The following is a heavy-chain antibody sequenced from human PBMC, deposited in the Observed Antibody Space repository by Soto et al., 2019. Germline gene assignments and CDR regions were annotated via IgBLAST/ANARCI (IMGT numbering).Heavy chain of an antibody. CDR2: IDPSDSQT. CDR3: ARRIRDGYNYFFDY. V-gene: IGHV5-10-1*01. Sequence: SLKISCKGSGYSFAGYWITWVRQNPGKGLEWMGRIDPSDSQTYYSPSFRGHVTISATKSITTVFLQWSSLRASDTAMYYCARRIRDGYNYFFDYWGQGTLVTVSS. CDR1: GYSFAGYW. J-gene: IGHJ4*02. D-gene: IGHD5-12*01.